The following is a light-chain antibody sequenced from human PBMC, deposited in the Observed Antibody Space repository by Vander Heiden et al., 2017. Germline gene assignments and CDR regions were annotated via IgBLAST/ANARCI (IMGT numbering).Light chain of an antibody. J-gene: IGKJ2*01. V-gene: IGKV1-39*01. CDR3: QQSYSTPHT. CDR1: QSISSY. Sequence: IQITQPPSSLSASVGDRVTITCWASQSISSYLNWYQQKPGKAPKLLIYAASSLQSPVPSRFSGSGSGIAFTLTIIRLQPEDFATYYCQQSYSTPHTFGQGTKLEIK. CDR2: AAS.